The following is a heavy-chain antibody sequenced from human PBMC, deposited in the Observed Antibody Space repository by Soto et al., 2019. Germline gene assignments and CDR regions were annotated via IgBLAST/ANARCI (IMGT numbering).Heavy chain of an antibody. Sequence: SETLSLTCTVSGGSVTRYYWSWIRQPPGKGLEWIGYIYYSGSTNSNPSLKSRVTMSVDTSKNQFSLRLSSVTAADTAVYYCARAGFQPNYNWFDPWGQGTLVTVSS. CDR1: GGSVTRYY. CDR3: ARAGFQPNYNWFDP. J-gene: IGHJ5*02. D-gene: IGHD3-9*01. CDR2: IYYSGST. V-gene: IGHV4-59*02.